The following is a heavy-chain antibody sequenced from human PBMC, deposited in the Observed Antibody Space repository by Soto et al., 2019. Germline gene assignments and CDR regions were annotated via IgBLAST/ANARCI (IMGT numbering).Heavy chain of an antibody. D-gene: IGHD1-26*01. J-gene: IGHJ4*02. V-gene: IGHV1-8*01. CDR3: ARFSYGGSYRPFGLSEPEI. CDR1: GYTFTSYD. CDR2: MNPNSGNT. Sequence: ASVKVSCKASGYTFTSYDINWVRQATGQGLEWMGWMNPNSGNTGYAQKFQGRVTMTRNTSISTAYMELSSLRSEDTAVYYCARFSYGGSYRPFGLSEPEIWGQGIPVTVSS.